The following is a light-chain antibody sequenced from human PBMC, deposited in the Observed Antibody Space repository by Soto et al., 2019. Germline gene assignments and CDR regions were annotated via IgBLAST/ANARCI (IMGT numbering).Light chain of an antibody. CDR2: EVS. J-gene: IGLJ3*02. V-gene: IGLV2-14*01. CDR3: SSYTSSSTRV. CDR1: SSDVGGYNY. Sequence: QYALTQPASVSGSPGQSITISCTGTSSDVGGYNYVSWYQQHPGKAPKLMIYEVSNRPSGVSNRFSDSKSGNTASLTISGSQAEDEAAYYFSSYTSSSTRVFGGGTTPTVL.